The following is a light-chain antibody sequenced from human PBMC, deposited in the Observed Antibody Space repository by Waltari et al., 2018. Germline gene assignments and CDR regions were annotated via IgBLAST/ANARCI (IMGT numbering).Light chain of an antibody. CDR2: GAS. CDR3: KQYNIKRA. J-gene: IGKJ1*01. V-gene: IGKV3-15*01. Sequence: EIVMTQSPATLSVSPGERATLSCRASQSVSSNLAWYQQKPGQSPRLLIYGASTRATGIPARFSGSGSGTEFTLTISSLQSEDFAVYYCKQYNIKRAFGQGTKVEIK. CDR1: QSVSSN.